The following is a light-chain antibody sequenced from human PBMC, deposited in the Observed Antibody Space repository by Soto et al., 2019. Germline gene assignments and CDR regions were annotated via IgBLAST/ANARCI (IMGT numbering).Light chain of an antibody. CDR3: RQYVRYPLT. CDR1: QSISNS. Sequence: DLQMTQSPSTLSASIGDRVTITCRASQSISNSLAWYQQKPGKAPNLLIYKASSLASGIPSRFSGSGSGTEFTLTISSLQPDDFATYYCRQYVRYPLTFGGGTKVEMK. J-gene: IGKJ4*01. V-gene: IGKV1-5*03. CDR2: KAS.